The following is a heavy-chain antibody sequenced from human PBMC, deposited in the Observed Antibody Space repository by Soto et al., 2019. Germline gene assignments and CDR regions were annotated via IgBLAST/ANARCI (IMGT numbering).Heavy chain of an antibody. CDR3: ASDAREYYYYGMDV. CDR2: ISGSGGST. Sequence: EVQLLESGGGLVQPGGSLRLSCAASGFTFSSYAMSWVRQAPGKGLEWVSAISGSGGSTYYADSVKGRFTISRDNSKNTLYLQMNSLRAVDTAVYYCASDAREYYYYGMDVWGQGTTATVSS. CDR1: GFTFSSYA. V-gene: IGHV3-23*01. J-gene: IGHJ6*02.